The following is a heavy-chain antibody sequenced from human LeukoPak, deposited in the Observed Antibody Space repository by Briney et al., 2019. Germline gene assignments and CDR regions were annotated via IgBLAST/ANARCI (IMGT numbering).Heavy chain of an antibody. Sequence: SETLSLTCTVSGDSISSSDYYWGWIRQPPGKGLGWIGTISYSGSTYYNPSLQSRVTISVDTSKNQFSLELSSVTAADTAVYYCARDKYGDYEYFQHWGQGTLVTVSS. J-gene: IGHJ1*01. V-gene: IGHV4-39*02. CDR3: ARDKYGDYEYFQH. CDR2: ISYSGST. CDR1: GDSISSSDYY. D-gene: IGHD4-17*01.